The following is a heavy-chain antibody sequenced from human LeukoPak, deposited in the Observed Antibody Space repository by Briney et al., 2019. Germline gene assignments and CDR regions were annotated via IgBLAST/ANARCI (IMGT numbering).Heavy chain of an antibody. CDR2: IYYSVST. V-gene: IGHV4-30-4*08. J-gene: IGHJ4*02. CDR1: GGPISSGDYY. D-gene: IGHD3-3*01. Sequence: SETLSLTCTVSGGPISSGDYYWSWIRQPPGKGLEWIGYIYYSVSTYYNPSLKSRVTISVDTSKNQFSLKLSSVTAADTAVYYCARAVNYDFWSGYYPWGQGTLVTVSS. CDR3: ARAVNYDFWSGYYP.